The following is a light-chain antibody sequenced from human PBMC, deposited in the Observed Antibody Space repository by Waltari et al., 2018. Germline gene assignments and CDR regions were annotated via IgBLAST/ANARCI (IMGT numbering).Light chain of an antibody. CDR3: GTWDRALTAMV. Sequence: QSVLTQPPSVSAAPGQKVTISCSGGTSNIENNYVSWYQQLPGTAPKLLIYYKTNRPSGIPDRFSASKSGTSAILGITGLQTGDEADYYCGTWDRALTAMVFGGGTKLTVL. CDR1: TSNIENNY. V-gene: IGLV1-51*01. CDR2: YKT. J-gene: IGLJ2*01.